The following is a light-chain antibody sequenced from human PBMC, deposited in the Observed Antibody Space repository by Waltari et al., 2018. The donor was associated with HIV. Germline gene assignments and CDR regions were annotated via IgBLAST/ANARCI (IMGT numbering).Light chain of an antibody. Sequence: EIQMTQSPSSLSASVGDRVTITCRASQGISKSLAWYQQKPGKVPELLIYGASTLQSGVPSRFSGSGSGTDFTLTISSLQPEDVATYYCQKSNSAPPYTFGQGTKLEIK. CDR1: QGISKS. J-gene: IGKJ2*01. CDR3: QKSNSAPPYT. V-gene: IGKV1-27*01. CDR2: GAS.